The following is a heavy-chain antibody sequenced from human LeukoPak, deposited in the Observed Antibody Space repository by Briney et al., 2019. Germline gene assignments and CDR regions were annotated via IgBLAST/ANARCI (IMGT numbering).Heavy chain of an antibody. D-gene: IGHD5-18*01. J-gene: IGHJ4*02. CDR3: TSLNVDTAMVTTFRY. V-gene: IGHV3-15*01. CDR1: GFTFSYAW. Sequence: GGSLRPSRAASGFTFSYAWMSWVRQAPGKGREWVGRIKSKNDGGTTDYAAPVKGRFTISRDDSQNTLYLQMNSLKTEDTAVYFCTSLNVDTAMVTTFRYWGQGTLVTVSS. CDR2: IKSKNDGGTT.